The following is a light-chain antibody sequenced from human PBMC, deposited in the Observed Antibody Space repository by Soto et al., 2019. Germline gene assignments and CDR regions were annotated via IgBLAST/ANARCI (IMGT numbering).Light chain of an antibody. CDR1: SNDVGGYNY. CDR2: EVT. CDR3: SSYAGSSTLL. V-gene: IGLV2-14*01. J-gene: IGLJ2*01. Sequence: QLVLTQPASVSGSPGQSITISCTGTSNDVGGYNYVSWYQHNPGKAPKLIISEVTNRPSGVSNRFSGSKSGTTASLTISGLQADDEANYHCSSYAGSSTLLFGGGTKLTVL.